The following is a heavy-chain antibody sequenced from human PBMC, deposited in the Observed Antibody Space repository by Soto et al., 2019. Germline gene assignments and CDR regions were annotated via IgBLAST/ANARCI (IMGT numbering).Heavy chain of an antibody. D-gene: IGHD3-16*02. CDR1: GFTVSTNY. Sequence: GGSLRLSCGASGFTVSTNYMSWVRQAPGKGLEWVSHMYSGGSTYYADSVKGRFTISRDYSTNTLYLQMNALRAEDTAVYYCARCLGDLSLSAFDIWGQGTLVTVSS. CDR2: MYSGGST. V-gene: IGHV3-53*01. J-gene: IGHJ3*02. CDR3: ARCLGDLSLSAFDI.